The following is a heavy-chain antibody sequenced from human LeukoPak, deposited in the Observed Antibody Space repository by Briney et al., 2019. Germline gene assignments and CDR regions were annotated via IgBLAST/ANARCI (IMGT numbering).Heavy chain of an antibody. CDR3: ARDEARYSSGYYPNWFDP. CDR1: DYTFSLFG. CDR2: ISAYNGNT. Sequence: ASVKVSCKASDYTFSLFGITWVRQAPGQGLEWMGWISAYNGNTNSAQKFQGRVTMTTDTSTSTAYMELRSLRSDDTAVYYCARDEARYSSGYYPNWFDPWGQGTLVTVSS. V-gene: IGHV1-18*01. J-gene: IGHJ5*02. D-gene: IGHD3-22*01.